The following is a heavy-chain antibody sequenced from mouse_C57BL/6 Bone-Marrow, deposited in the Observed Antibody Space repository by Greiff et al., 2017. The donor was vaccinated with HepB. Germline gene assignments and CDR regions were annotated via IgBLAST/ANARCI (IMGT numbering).Heavy chain of an antibody. V-gene: IGHV2-2*01. CDR3: ARGWRLGY. CDR1: GFSLTSYG. D-gene: IGHD1-1*02. J-gene: IGHJ2*01. CDR2: IWSGGST. Sequence: QVQLQQSGPSLVQPSQSLSITCTVSGFSLTSYGVHWVRQSPGKGLEWLGVIWSGGSTDYNAAFISRLSISKDNSKSQVFFKMNSLRADDTAIYYCARGWRLGYWGQGTTLTVSS.